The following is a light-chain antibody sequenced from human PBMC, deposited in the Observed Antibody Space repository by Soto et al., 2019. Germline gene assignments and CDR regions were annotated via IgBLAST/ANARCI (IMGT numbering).Light chain of an antibody. CDR1: SSDVGGYNY. V-gene: IGLV2-14*01. Sequence: QSALTQPASVSGSPGQSITISCTGTSSDVGGYNYVSWYQQQPGKVPKLMNYDVNNRSSVVASRFASYYSGNTASPTISGLQDDDEADYCCSSYASSSTYVFGTGTKLTVL. CDR3: SSYASSSTYV. J-gene: IGLJ1*01. CDR2: DVN.